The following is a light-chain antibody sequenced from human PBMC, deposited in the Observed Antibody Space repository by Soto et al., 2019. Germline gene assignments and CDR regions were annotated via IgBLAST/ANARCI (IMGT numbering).Light chain of an antibody. V-gene: IGLV1-40*01. CDR1: SSNIGAGYE. J-gene: IGLJ1*01. Sequence: QSVLTQPPSVSGAPGERVTISCTGSSSNIGAGYEVHWYQQLPGTSPKLLIYEDTDRPSGVPDRFSGSKSGTAASLAITGLLAEDEADDYCQSYDNSLSGSYVFGTGTKLTVL. CDR2: EDT. CDR3: QSYDNSLSGSYV.